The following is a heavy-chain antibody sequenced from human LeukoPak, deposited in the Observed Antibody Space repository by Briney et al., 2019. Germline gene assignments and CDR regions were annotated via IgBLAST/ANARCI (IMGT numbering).Heavy chain of an antibody. CDR2: IYSGGST. V-gene: IGHV3-66*01. J-gene: IGHJ4*02. CDR3: AREITGIFDY. D-gene: IGHD1-20*01. Sequence: PGGSLRLSCAASGFTVSSNYMSWVRQAPGRGLEWVSVIYSGGSTYYADSVKGRFTISRDNSKNTLYLQMNSLRAEDTAVYYCAREITGIFDYWGQGTLVTVSS. CDR1: GFTVSSNY.